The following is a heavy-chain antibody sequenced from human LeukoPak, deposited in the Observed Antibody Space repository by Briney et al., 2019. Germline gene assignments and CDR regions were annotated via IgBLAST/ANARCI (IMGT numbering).Heavy chain of an antibody. CDR3: ARDVGNLFGMDA. Sequence: ASVKVSCKAPGYTFTNYGISWVRQAPGQGLEWMGWISGYNGNTNYAQKLQGRVTMTTDTSTSTAYMEVRSLRSDDTAVYYCARDVGNLFGMDAWGQGTTVTVSS. CDR2: ISGYNGNT. J-gene: IGHJ6*02. CDR1: GYTFTNYG. V-gene: IGHV1-18*01. D-gene: IGHD1-14*01.